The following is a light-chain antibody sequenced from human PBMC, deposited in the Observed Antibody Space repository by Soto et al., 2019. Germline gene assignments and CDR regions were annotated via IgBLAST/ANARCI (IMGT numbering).Light chain of an antibody. CDR3: HQRGGWPLT. J-gene: IGKJ4*01. CDR1: QGVGRF. V-gene: IGKV3-11*01. CDR2: DAS. Sequence: EIVLTQSPATLSLSPGERAALSCRASQGVGRFLAWYQQKPGQAPRLLIYDASNRATGIPARVSGSGSETDFTLAIDNLEPEDFAVYYCHQRGGWPLTFGGGTKVEIK.